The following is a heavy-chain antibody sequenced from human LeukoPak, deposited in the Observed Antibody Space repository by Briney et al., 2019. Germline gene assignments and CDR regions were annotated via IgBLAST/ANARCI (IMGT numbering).Heavy chain of an antibody. Sequence: SSETLSLTCAVYGGSFSGYYWSWIRQPPGKGLEWIGEINHSGSTNYNPSLKSRVTISVDTSKNQFSLKLSSVTAADTAVYYCARNPITTPRNNLGYYFDYWGQGTLVTVSS. V-gene: IGHV4-34*01. CDR2: INHSGST. D-gene: IGHD1-14*01. J-gene: IGHJ4*02. CDR1: GGSFSGYY. CDR3: ARNPITTPRNNLGYYFDY.